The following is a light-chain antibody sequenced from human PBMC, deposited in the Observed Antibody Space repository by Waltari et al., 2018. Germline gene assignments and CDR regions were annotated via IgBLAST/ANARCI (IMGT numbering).Light chain of an antibody. CDR2: GAS. CDR1: QGVGRF. V-gene: IGKV3-20*01. J-gene: IGKJ1*01. Sequence: CRASQGVGRFLAWYQQKPVQAPRLLIYGASSRATCIPDRFSGSWSGADFSLTIHRLEPEDCAVYYCQNHERLPGPFGQGTKVEIK. CDR3: QNHERLPGP.